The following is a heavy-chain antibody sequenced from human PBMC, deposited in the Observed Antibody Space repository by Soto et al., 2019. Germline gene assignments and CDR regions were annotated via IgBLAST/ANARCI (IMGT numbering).Heavy chain of an antibody. V-gene: IGHV1-24*01. CDR3: ATERDYYDSSGYISVRNNWFDS. CDR2: FDPEDGET. CDR1: GYTLTELS. Sequence: ASVKVSCKVSGYTLTELSMHWVRQAPGKGLEWMGGFDPEDGETIYAQKFQGRVTMTEDTSTDTAYMELSSLRSEDTAVYYCATERDYYDSSGYISVRNNWFDSWGQGTLVTVSS. J-gene: IGHJ5*01. D-gene: IGHD3-22*01.